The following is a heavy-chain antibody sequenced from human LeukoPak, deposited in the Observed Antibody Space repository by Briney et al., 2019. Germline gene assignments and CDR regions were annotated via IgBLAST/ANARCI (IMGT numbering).Heavy chain of an antibody. Sequence: GASVKVSCKASGYIFTGYYMHWVRQAPGQGLEWMGWINPNSGDTNYAQKFQGRVTMTRDTSISTAYMELSRLRSDDTAVYYCASIYKGLLDYWGQGTLVTVSS. CDR1: GYIFTGYY. J-gene: IGHJ4*02. CDR3: ASIYKGLLDY. D-gene: IGHD1-1*01. CDR2: INPNSGDT. V-gene: IGHV1-2*02.